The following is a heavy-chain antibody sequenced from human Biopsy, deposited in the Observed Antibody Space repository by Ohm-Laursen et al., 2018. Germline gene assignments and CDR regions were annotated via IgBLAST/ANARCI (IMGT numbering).Heavy chain of an antibody. Sequence: SVKVSCKVSGGTFSNYAIRWVRQAPGEGLEWMGGIIAVSGLVNYAPKFQGRVSITADKSTTTAYMELSSLGSEDTAAYYCARAVRNQLVSEYWGQGTLVTVSS. CDR1: GGTFSNYA. CDR3: ARAVRNQLVSEY. CDR2: IIAVSGLV. D-gene: IGHD1-1*01. J-gene: IGHJ4*02. V-gene: IGHV1-69*10.